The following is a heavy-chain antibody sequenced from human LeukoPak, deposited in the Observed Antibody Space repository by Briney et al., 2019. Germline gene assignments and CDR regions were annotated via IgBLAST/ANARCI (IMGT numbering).Heavy chain of an antibody. CDR2: IYSSGST. CDR3: ARGTTAAAGIFDC. V-gene: IGHV4-59*10. CDR1: GGSFSGYY. J-gene: IGHJ4*02. D-gene: IGHD6-13*01. Sequence: SETLSLTCAVYGGSFSGYYWSWIRQPPGKGLEWIGRIYSSGSTNYNPSLNSRVTMSVDTSNNQFSLRLTSVTAADTAVYYCARGTTAAAGIFDCWGQGTLVTVSS.